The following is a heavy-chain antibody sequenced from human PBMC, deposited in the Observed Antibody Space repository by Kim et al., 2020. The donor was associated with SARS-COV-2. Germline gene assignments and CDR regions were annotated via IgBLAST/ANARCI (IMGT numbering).Heavy chain of an antibody. CDR1: GFTFSSYE. V-gene: IGHV3-48*03. CDR2: ISSSGSNI. Sequence: GGSLRLSCAASGFTFSSYEMHWVRQAPGKGLEWVSYISSSGSNIYYADSVKGRFTISRDNAKNSLYLQMNSLRAEDTAVYYCARDTMVATHASYYYYGMDVWGQGTTVTVSS. D-gene: IGHD3-10*01. CDR3: ARDTMVATHASYYYYGMDV. J-gene: IGHJ6*02.